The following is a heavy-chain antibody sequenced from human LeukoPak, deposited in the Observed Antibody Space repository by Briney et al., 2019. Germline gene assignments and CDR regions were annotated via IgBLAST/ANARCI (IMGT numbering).Heavy chain of an antibody. J-gene: IGHJ4*02. Sequence: GGSLRLSCVASGFSFSGYYMNWFRQAPGKGLEWVSFISSSGHNILYTDSVKGRFTISRDNAKKTVFLQMNSLRAEDTAVYYCARDLFSFYYDSSCYCDYWGQGTRVTVSS. V-gene: IGHV3-11*01. CDR2: ISSSGHNI. CDR1: GFSFSGYY. CDR3: ARDLFSFYYDSSCYCDY. D-gene: IGHD3-22*01.